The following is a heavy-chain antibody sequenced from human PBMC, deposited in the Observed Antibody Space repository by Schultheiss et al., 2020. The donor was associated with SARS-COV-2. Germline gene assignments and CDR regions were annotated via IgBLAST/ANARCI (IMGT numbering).Heavy chain of an antibody. Sequence: GGSLRLSCAASGFTFSSYAMHWVRQAPGKGLEWVAVISYDGSNKYYADSVKGRFTISRDNSKNTLYLQMNSLRAEDTAVYYCARGYYYGFGGQGTVVTVSS. J-gene: IGHJ4*02. D-gene: IGHD3-10*01. CDR2: ISYDGSNK. CDR1: GFTFSSYA. V-gene: IGHV3-30*04. CDR3: ARGYYYGF.